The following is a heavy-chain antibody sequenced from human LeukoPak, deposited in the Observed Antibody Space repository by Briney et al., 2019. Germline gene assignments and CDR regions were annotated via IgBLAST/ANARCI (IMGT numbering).Heavy chain of an antibody. Sequence: SETLSLTCTVSGGSISSYYWSWIRQPPGKGLEWIGYIYYSGSTNYNPSLKSRVTISVDTSKNQFSLKLSSVTAADTAVYYCAREAYGSGYYFDYWGQGTLVTVSP. CDR2: IYYSGST. V-gene: IGHV4-59*01. D-gene: IGHD3-10*01. CDR3: AREAYGSGYYFDY. CDR1: GGSISSYY. J-gene: IGHJ4*02.